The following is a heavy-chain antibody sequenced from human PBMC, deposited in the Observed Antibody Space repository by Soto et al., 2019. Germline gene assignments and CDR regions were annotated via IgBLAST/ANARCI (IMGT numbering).Heavy chain of an antibody. J-gene: IGHJ4*02. Sequence: EAQLVESGGGLVQPGGSLRLSCEASGFMFGVYWMSWVRQAPGKGLAWVANINDDGSERNYVDSVKGRFTISRDTPNNLLFLQMNSLRDEDTAVYYCAREFYGYYTYGPGDYWGQGTLVAVSS. D-gene: IGHD3-3*01. CDR2: INDDGSER. CDR1: GFMFGVYW. V-gene: IGHV3-7*01. CDR3: AREFYGYYTYGPGDY.